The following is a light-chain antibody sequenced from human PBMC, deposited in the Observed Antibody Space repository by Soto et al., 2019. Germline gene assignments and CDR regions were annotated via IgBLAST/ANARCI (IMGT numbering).Light chain of an antibody. V-gene: IGKV3-20*01. CDR3: QQYGSSPS. J-gene: IGKJ1*01. CDR2: GAS. Sequence: ALTQSPCTLSLYPGERATLSCRASQSVSSNYLAWYQQKPGQAPRLLIYGASSRATGIPDRFSGSGSGTDFTLTISRLDPEDFAVYYCQQYGSSPSFGQGTKVDI. CDR1: QSVSSNY.